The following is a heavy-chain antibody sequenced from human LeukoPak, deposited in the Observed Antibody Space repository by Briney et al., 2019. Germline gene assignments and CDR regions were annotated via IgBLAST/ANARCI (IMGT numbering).Heavy chain of an antibody. D-gene: IGHD6-6*01. Sequence: SETLSLTCTVSGASISSYYWSWIRLPPGKGLQWIGHIYYTGSTNYHPSLKSRVTISVDTSKNQFSLKLSSVTAADTAVYYCARDRSSSWYFDLWGRGTLVTVSS. CDR2: IYYTGST. CDR1: GASISSYY. J-gene: IGHJ2*01. V-gene: IGHV4-59*12. CDR3: ARDRSSSWYFDL.